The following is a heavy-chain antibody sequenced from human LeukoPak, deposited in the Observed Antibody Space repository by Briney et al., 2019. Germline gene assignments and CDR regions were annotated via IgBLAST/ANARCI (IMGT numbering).Heavy chain of an antibody. J-gene: IGHJ4*02. D-gene: IGHD3-22*01. CDR2: ISGSGGST. V-gene: IGHV3-23*01. CDR3: AKVDSSGYYSLLVYYFDY. CDR1: GFTFSSYS. Sequence: PGGSLRLSCAASGFTFSSYSMNWVRQAPGKGLEWVSAISGSGGSTYYADSVKGRFTISRDNSKNTLYLQMNSLRAEDTAVYYCAKVDSSGYYSLLVYYFDYWGQGTLVTVSS.